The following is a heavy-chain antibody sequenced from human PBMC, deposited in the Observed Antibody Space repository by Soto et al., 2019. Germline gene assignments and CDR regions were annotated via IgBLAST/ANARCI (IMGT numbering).Heavy chain of an antibody. CDR1: GFAFNNYG. J-gene: IGHJ4*02. D-gene: IGHD2-2*01. CDR3: AREDSIIIPAVSDF. Sequence: VGSLRLSCTVSGFAFNNYGINWVRQAPGKGLEWVSSISKSDYTYYSDSVKGRFAISRDNAKSSVSLQMNTLRVEDTAVYYCAREDSIIIPAVSDFWGQGTQVTVSS. V-gene: IGHV3-21*01. CDR2: ISKSDYT.